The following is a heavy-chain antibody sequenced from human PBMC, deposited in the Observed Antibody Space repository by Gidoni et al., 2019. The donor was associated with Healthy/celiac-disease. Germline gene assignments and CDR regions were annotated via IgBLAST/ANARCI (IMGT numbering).Heavy chain of an antibody. CDR3: AKDTSVGDYYYYYGMDV. CDR1: GFTFSSYA. Sequence: EVQLLESGGGLVQPGGSLRLSCAASGFTFSSYAMSWVRQAPGKGLEWVSAISGSGGSTYYADSVKGRFTISRDNSKNTLYLQMNSLRAEDTAVYYCAKDTSVGDYYYYYGMDVWGQGTTVTVSS. J-gene: IGHJ6*02. D-gene: IGHD6-6*01. CDR2: ISGSGGST. V-gene: IGHV3-23*01.